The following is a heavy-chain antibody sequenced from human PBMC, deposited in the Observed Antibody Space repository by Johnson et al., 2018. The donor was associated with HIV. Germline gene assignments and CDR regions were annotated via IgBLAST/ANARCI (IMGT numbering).Heavy chain of an antibody. CDR1: GFTFSNAW. V-gene: IGHV3-15*01. CDR2: IKSKTDGGTT. D-gene: IGHD1-26*01. CDR3: ARSPSVGAVDAFDI. Sequence: VQLVESGGGLVKPGGSLRLSCAASGFTFSNAWMSWVRQAPGKGLEWVGRIKSKTDGGTTDYAAPVKGRFTISRDDSKNTLYLQMNNLRPEDTALYYFARSPSVGAVDAFDIWGQGTMVTVSS. J-gene: IGHJ3*02.